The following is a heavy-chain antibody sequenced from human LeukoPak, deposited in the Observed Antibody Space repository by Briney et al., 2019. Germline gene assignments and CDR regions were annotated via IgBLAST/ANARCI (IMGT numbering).Heavy chain of an antibody. D-gene: IGHD4-11*01. Sequence: PGGSLRLSCAASGSTFSSYSMSCVRQAPGKGLEWDSYINSSSSTIYYADSVKGRFTISRDNAKNSLYLQMNSLRAEDTAVYYCARDSGYDYSNYYFDYWGQGTLVTVSS. CDR2: INSSSSTI. J-gene: IGHJ4*02. CDR1: GSTFSSYS. CDR3: ARDSGYDYSNYYFDY. V-gene: IGHV3-48*04.